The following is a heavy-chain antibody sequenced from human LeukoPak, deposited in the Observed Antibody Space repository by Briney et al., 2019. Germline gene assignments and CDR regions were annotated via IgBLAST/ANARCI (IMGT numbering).Heavy chain of an antibody. V-gene: IGHV3-9*01. Sequence: GGSLRLSCAASGFTVSSSYMRWVRQAPGKGLEWVSGISWNSGSIGYADSVKGRFTISRDNAKNSLYLQMNSLRAEDTALYYCAKDIFGTTGTYYYYYGMDVWGQGTTVTVSS. D-gene: IGHD1-1*01. CDR1: GFTVSSSY. CDR2: ISWNSGSI. CDR3: AKDIFGTTGTYYYYYGMDV. J-gene: IGHJ6*02.